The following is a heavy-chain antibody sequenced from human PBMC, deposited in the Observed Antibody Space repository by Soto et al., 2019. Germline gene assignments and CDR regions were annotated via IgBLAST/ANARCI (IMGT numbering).Heavy chain of an antibody. V-gene: IGHV3-23*01. CDR1: GFTFSNHA. CDR3: ARDAIAMVRGTNNWFDP. CDR2: ISGNGIST. D-gene: IGHD3-10*01. Sequence: EVQLLESGGGLVQPGGSLRLSCAASGFTFSNHAMSWVRQAPGKGLEWVSAISGNGISTHYADSVRGRFTISRDNSKNTLYLQMNRLRADDTAVYYCARDAIAMVRGTNNWFDPWGQGTLVTVST. J-gene: IGHJ5*02.